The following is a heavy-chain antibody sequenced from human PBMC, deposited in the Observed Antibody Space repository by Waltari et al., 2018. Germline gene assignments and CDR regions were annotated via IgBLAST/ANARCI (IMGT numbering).Heavy chain of an antibody. J-gene: IGHJ4*02. V-gene: IGHV4-39*07. CDR3: ARAGELWFRELLFPPDY. CDR2: IYYSGST. Sequence: QLQLQESGPGLVKPSETLPPTCTVSGGSISSSSYHWGWIRQPPGKGLEWIGSIYYSGSTYYNPSLKSRVTISVDTSKNQFSLKLSSVTAADTAVYYCARAGELWFRELLFPPDYWGQGTLVTVSS. CDR1: GGSISSSSYH. D-gene: IGHD3-10*01.